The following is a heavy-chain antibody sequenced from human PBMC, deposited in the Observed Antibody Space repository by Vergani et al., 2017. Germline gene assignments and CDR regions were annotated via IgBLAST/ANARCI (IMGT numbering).Heavy chain of an antibody. J-gene: IGHJ5*02. V-gene: IGHV4-31*03. CDR1: GGFISSGGYY. CDR2: IYYSGST. Sequence: QVQLQESGPGLVKPSQTLSLTCTVSGGFISSGGYYWSWIRQHPGKGLEWIGYIYYSGSTYYNPSLKSRVTISVDTSKNQFSLKLSSVTAADTAVYYCARNGDMGDGMGNWFDPWGQGTLVTVSS. CDR3: ARNGDMGDGMGNWFDP. D-gene: IGHD2-15*01.